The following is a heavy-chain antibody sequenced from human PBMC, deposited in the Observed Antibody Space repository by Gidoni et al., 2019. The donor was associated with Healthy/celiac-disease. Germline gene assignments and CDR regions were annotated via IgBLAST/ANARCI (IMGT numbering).Heavy chain of an antibody. CDR1: GGSISSGSYY. Sequence: QVQLQESGPGLVKPSQTLSLTCTVSGGSISSGSYYWSWIRQPAGKGLEWIGRIYTSGSTNYHPSLKSRVTISVDTSKNQFSLKLSSVTAADTAVYYCARGIAAAPRGNWFDPWGQGTLVTVSS. J-gene: IGHJ5*02. V-gene: IGHV4-61*02. CDR2: IYTSGST. CDR3: ARGIAAAPRGNWFDP. D-gene: IGHD6-13*01.